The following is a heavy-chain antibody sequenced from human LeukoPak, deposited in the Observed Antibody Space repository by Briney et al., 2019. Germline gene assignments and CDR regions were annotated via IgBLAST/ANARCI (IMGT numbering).Heavy chain of an antibody. CDR1: GFTFSSYG. CDR3: AGYCSTTSCYSSPNWFDP. J-gene: IGHJ5*02. CDR2: ISGSGGNT. Sequence: GGSLRLSCVASGFTFSSYGMSWVRQAPGKGLEWVSGISGSGGNTYYTDSVEGRFTISRDNSKNTLYLQMNSLRAEDTAVYYCAGYCSTTSCYSSPNWFDPWGQGTLVTVSS. V-gene: IGHV3-23*01. D-gene: IGHD2-2*01.